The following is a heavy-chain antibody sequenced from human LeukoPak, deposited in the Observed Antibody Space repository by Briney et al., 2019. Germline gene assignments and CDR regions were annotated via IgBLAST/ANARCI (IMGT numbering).Heavy chain of an antibody. J-gene: IGHJ3*02. Sequence: PGRSLRLSCAASGFTFSRYWMHWVRQAPGKGLVWVSRINSDGSTTNYADSVKGRFTISRDNAKNSLYLQVNSLRAEDTAVYYCAREALRAFDIWGQGTMVTVSS. CDR3: AREALRAFDI. D-gene: IGHD4-17*01. V-gene: IGHV3-74*01. CDR1: GFTFSRYW. CDR2: INSDGSTT.